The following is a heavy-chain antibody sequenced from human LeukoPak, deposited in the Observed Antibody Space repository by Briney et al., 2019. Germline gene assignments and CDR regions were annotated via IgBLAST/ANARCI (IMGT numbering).Heavy chain of an antibody. CDR2: IFYSGRT. CDR3: ARQPSLSYCSSATCWFDT. V-gene: IGHV4-39*01. J-gene: IGHJ5*02. Sequence: PSETLPLPCNVSGGSISTSSFYWGWIRQSPGKGLEWIGSIFYSGRTYYNPSLKSRVTISVDTSKNQFSLKLNSVTAADTAVYYCARQPSLSYCSSATCWFDTWGQGTLVTVSS. D-gene: IGHD2-2*01. CDR1: GGSISTSSFY.